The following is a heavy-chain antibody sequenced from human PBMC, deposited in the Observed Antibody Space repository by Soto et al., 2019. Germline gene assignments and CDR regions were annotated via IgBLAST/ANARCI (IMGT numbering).Heavy chain of an antibody. V-gene: IGHV1-69*13. CDR2: IHPIVGTP. Sequence: SVKVSCKASGSTFRSYVISWVRQAPGQGLEWMGGIHPIVGTPNYAQKFRGRITITADDSTRTAYMELSSLISEDTALYYCVRALTRIVAAGYYYYAMDPWGQGTTVTVPS. D-gene: IGHD5-12*01. CDR1: GSTFRSYV. J-gene: IGHJ6*02. CDR3: VRALTRIVAAGYYYYAMDP.